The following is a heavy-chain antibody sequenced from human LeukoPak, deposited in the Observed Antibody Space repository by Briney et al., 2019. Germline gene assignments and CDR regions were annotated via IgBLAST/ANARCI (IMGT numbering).Heavy chain of an antibody. D-gene: IGHD2-15*01. V-gene: IGHV3-23*01. CDR3: AKDHPPIYCSGGSCYSDDY. J-gene: IGHJ4*02. Sequence: PGGSLRLSCAASGFTFSSYAMSWVRQAPGKGLEWVSAISGSGGSTYYADSVKGRFTISRDNSMNTLYLQMNSLRAEDTAVYYCAKDHPPIYCSGGSCYSDDYWGQGTLVTVSS. CDR2: ISGSGGST. CDR1: GFTFSSYA.